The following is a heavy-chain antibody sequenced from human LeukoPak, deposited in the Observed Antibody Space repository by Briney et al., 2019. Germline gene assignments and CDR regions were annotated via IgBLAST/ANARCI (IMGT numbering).Heavy chain of an antibody. D-gene: IGHD6-6*01. CDR1: GYSFTSYW. Sequence: GGSLKISCKGSGYSFTSYWIGWVRQMPGEGLEWMGIIYPGDSDTRYSPSFQGQVTISADKSISTAYLQWSSLKASDTAMYYCARLQASSSSHFDYWRQGTLVTVSS. V-gene: IGHV5-51*01. CDR2: IYPGDSDT. CDR3: ARLQASSSSHFDY. J-gene: IGHJ4*02.